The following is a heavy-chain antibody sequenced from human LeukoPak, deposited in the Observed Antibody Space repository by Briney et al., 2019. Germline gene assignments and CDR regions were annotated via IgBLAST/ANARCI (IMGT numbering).Heavy chain of an antibody. J-gene: IGHJ4*02. V-gene: IGHV4-34*01. CDR2: INHSGST. CDR3: ARGPYCDPLP. CDR1: GGSFSGYY. Sequence: SETLSLTCAVYGGSFSGYYWSWIRQPPGKGLEWIGEINHSGSTNYNPSLKSRVTISVDTSKNQFSLKLSSVTAADTAVYYCARGPYCDPLPWGQGTLVTVSS. D-gene: IGHD3-22*01.